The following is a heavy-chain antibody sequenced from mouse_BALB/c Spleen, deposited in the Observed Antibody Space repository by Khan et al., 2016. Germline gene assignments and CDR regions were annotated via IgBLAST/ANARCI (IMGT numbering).Heavy chain of an antibody. Sequence: IQLVQSGPDLVKPGASVKISCKASGYSFTGYYMYWVKQSHEKSLEWIGRINPNNGGSYSNQKFKGKAILTVAKSSSKAYMELRSLTADASAVYYCLRDAMDYWGQGTSVTVSS. CDR2: INPNNGGS. V-gene: IGHV1-18*01. CDR3: LRDAMDY. D-gene: IGHD1-1*01. J-gene: IGHJ4*01. CDR1: GYSFTGYY.